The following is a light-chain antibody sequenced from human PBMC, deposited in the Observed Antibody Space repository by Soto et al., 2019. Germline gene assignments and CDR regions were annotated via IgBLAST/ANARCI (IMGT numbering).Light chain of an antibody. V-gene: IGKV1-39*01. Sequence: DTQMTQSPSSLSASVGDRVTITCRASRSISTYLNWYQQKPGRAPQPLIYSAYSLQSGAPSRFSGSGSGTVFTLTISSLQPEDFATYYCQQSYSAPITFGQGTKLEIK. J-gene: IGKJ2*01. CDR3: QQSYSAPIT. CDR2: SAY. CDR1: RSISTY.